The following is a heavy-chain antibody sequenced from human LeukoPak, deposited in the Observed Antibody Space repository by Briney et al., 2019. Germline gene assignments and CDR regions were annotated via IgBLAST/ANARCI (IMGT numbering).Heavy chain of an antibody. V-gene: IGHV3-30*04. Sequence: GGSLRLSCAASGFTFSRYAMHWVRQAPGKGLEWVTVISYDGTNKYYADSVKGRFTISRDNAKNSLHLQMNSLRAEDTAVYYCARDSAGDSVDYWGQGTLVTVSS. J-gene: IGHJ4*02. CDR1: GFTFSRYA. CDR2: ISYDGTNK. CDR3: ARDSAGDSVDY. D-gene: IGHD4-17*01.